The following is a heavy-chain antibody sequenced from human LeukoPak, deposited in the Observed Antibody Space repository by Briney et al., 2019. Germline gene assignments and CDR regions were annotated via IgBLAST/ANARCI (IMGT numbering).Heavy chain of an antibody. J-gene: IGHJ1*01. D-gene: IGHD6-19*01. CDR3: TTRVAVAGSGFHH. CDR1: GFTFSNAW. Sequence: GGSLRLSCAASGFTFSNAWMSWVRQAPGKGLEWVGHIKSETDGGTTDYAAPVKGRFTISRDDSKNTLYPQMNSLKTEDTAVYYCTTRVAVAGSGFHHWGQGTLVTVSS. V-gene: IGHV3-15*01. CDR2: IKSETDGGTT.